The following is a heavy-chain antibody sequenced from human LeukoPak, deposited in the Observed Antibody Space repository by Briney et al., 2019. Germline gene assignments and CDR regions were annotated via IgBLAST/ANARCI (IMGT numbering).Heavy chain of an antibody. J-gene: IGHJ4*02. CDR3: TRSGTYVLDC. CDR1: GFTFSNYW. CDR2: IKQDGSDI. D-gene: IGHD1-26*01. Sequence: GGSLRLSCAASGFTFSNYWMSWVRQAPGKGLEWVANIKQDGSDIYYVDSVKGRFTISRDNAMNSLYLQMNSLRAEDTAVYYCTRSGTYVLDCWGQGTLVTASS. V-gene: IGHV3-7*01.